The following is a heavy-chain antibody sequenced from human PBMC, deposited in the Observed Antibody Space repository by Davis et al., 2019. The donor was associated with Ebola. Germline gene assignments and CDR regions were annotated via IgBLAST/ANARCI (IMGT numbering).Heavy chain of an antibody. V-gene: IGHV4-34*01. CDR3: ARDNPMGDIVVVPAATNNWFDP. CDR2: INHSGST. D-gene: IGHD2-2*01. Sequence: PSETLSLTCAVYGGSFSGYYWSWIRQPPGKGLEWIGEINHSGSTNYNPSLKSRVTISVDTSKNQFSLKLSSVTAADTAVYYCARDNPMGDIVVVPAATNNWFDPWGQGTLVTVSS. CDR1: GGSFSGYY. J-gene: IGHJ5*02.